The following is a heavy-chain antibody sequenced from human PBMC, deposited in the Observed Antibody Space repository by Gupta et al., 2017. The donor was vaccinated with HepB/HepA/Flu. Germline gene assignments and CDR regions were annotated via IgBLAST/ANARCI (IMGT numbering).Heavy chain of an antibody. CDR1: GFTFSSYR. V-gene: IGHV3-48*02. D-gene: IGHD6-13*01. CDR2: ITSSNSTI. CDR3: AAGSSEKQLGYYFDY. Sequence: EVQLVESGGGLVQPGGSLRLSCAASGFTFSSYRMNWVRQAPGKGLEWGSHITSSNSTIYYAGAGKGRFTIYRDNAKKALYLQMKSLREEDKAVYYCAAGSSEKQLGYYFDYWGQGTLVTVSS. J-gene: IGHJ4*02.